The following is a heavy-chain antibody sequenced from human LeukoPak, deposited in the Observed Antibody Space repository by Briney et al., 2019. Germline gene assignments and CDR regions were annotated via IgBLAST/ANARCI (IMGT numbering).Heavy chain of an antibody. CDR3: ARVVVVRKKGAFDI. V-gene: IGHV3-30-3*01. CDR2: ISYDGSNK. Sequence: GGSLRLSCAASGFTFSSYAMHWVRQAPGKGLEWVAVISYDGSNKYYADSVKGRFTISRDNSKNTLYLQMNSLRAEDTAVYYCARVVVVRKKGAFDIWGQGTMVTVSS. CDR1: GFTFSSYA. J-gene: IGHJ3*02. D-gene: IGHD3-22*01.